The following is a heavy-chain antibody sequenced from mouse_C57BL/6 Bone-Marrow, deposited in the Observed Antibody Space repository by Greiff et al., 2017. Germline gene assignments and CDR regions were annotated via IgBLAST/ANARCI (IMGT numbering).Heavy chain of an antibody. CDR2: IYPGSGST. J-gene: IGHJ2*01. Sequence: VQLQQPGAELVKPGASVKMSCKASGYTFTSYWITWVKQRPGQGLEWIGDIYPGSGSTNYNEKFKSKATLTVDTSSSTAYMQLSSLTSGDSAVYYCVGNLLWLLPYYFDYWGQGTTLTVSS. V-gene: IGHV1-55*01. D-gene: IGHD2-9*01. CDR3: VGNLLWLLPYYFDY. CDR1: GYTFTSYW.